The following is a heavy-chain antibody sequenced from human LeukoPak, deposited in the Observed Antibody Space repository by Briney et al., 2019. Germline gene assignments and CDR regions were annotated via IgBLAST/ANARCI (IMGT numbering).Heavy chain of an antibody. CDR3: AGDDSGSYTEVLY. CDR1: GGSISTDY. D-gene: IGHD1-26*01. J-gene: IGHJ4*02. CDR2: IHHSGTT. Sequence: SETLSLTCAVSGGSISTDYWSWIRQPPGKGLEWIGEIHHSGTTNYNPSLKSRLTISVDKSRNVFSLNLTSVTAADTAVYYCAGDDSGSYTEVLYWGQGTLVTVSS. V-gene: IGHV4-4*02.